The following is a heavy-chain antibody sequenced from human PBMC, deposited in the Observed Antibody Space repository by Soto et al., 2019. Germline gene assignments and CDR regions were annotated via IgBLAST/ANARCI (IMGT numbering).Heavy chain of an antibody. Sequence: SETLSLTCAVYGGPFSGYYWSWIRQPPGKGLEWIGEINHSGSTNYNPSLKSRVTISVDTSKNQFSLKLSSVTAADTAVYYCARRYGGNFDYWGQGTLVTVSS. CDR1: GGPFSGYY. CDR3: ARRYGGNFDY. CDR2: INHSGST. V-gene: IGHV4-34*01. D-gene: IGHD3-16*01. J-gene: IGHJ4*02.